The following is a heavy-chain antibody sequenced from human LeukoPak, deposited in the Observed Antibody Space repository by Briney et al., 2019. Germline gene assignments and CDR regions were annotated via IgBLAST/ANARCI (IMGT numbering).Heavy chain of an antibody. CDR1: VFTFSSYG. V-gene: IGHV3-30*18. D-gene: IGHD3-10*01. J-gene: IGHJ4*02. CDR2: ISYDGSNK. CDR3: AKDNRPYYYGSGSYYNDY. Sequence: GGSLRLSCAASVFTFSSYGMHWVRQAPGKGLEWVAVISYDGSNKYYADSVKGRFTISRDNSKNTLYLQMNSLRAEDTAVYYCAKDNRPYYYGSGSYYNDYWGQGTLVTVSS.